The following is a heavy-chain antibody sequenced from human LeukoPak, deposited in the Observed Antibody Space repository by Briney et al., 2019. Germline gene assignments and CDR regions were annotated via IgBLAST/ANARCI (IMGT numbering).Heavy chain of an antibody. CDR2: IYYSGST. J-gene: IGHJ5*02. D-gene: IGHD2-2*01. CDR1: GGSISSGDYY. CDR3: ARHNYCSSTSCYSP. V-gene: IGHV4-30-4*08. Sequence: PSETLSLTCTVSGGSISSGDYYWSWIRHPPGKGLEWIGYIYYSGSTYYNPSLKSRVTISVDTSKNQFSLKLSSVTAADTAVYYCARHNYCSSTSCYSPWGQGTLVTVSS.